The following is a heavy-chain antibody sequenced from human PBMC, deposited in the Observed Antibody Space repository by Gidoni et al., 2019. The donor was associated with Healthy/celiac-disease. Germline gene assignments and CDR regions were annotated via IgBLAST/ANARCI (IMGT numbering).Heavy chain of an antibody. CDR2: IWYDGSNK. V-gene: IGHV3-33*01. Sequence: QVQLVESGGGVVQPGRSLRLSCAASGFTFSSYGMHWVRQAPGKGLEWVAVIWYDGSNKYYADSVKGRFTISRDNSKNTLYLQMNSLRAEDTAVYYCARDLGGYEIIYYYYGMDVWGQGTTVTVSS. CDR1: GFTFSSYG. D-gene: IGHD5-12*01. CDR3: ARDLGGYEIIYYYYGMDV. J-gene: IGHJ6*02.